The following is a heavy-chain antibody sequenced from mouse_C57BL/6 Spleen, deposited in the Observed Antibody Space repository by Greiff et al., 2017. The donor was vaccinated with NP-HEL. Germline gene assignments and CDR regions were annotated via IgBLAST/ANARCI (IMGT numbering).Heavy chain of an antibody. CDR1: GYSITSGYY. CDR2: ISYDGSN. Sequence: EVQLQESGPGLVKPSQSLSLTCSVTGYSITSGYYWNWIRQFPGNKLEWMGYISYDGSNNYNPSLKNRISITRDTSKNQFFLKLNSVTTEDTATYYCARNIGGYFDVWGTGTTVTVSS. V-gene: IGHV3-6*01. CDR3: ARNIGGYFDV. D-gene: IGHD3-1*01. J-gene: IGHJ1*03.